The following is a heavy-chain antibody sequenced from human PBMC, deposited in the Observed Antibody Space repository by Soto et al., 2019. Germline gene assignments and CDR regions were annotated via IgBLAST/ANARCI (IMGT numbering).Heavy chain of an antibody. D-gene: IGHD3-10*01. V-gene: IGHV1-18*01. CDR1: GYTFTSYG. J-gene: IGHJ4*02. Sequence: QVQLVQSGAEVKKPGASVKVSCKASGYTFTSYGFSWVRQAPGQRLEWIGWINPYNGNTNYAQKLQGRVTMTTDTSTTTAYMELRSLRSDDTAVYYCASWYYGSGSYFHNWGQGTLVTVSS. CDR2: INPYNGNT. CDR3: ASWYYGSGSYFHN.